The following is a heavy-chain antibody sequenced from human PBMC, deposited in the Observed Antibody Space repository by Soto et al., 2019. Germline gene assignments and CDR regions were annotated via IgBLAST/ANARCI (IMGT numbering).Heavy chain of an antibody. CDR1: GYTFTTYG. J-gene: IGHJ3*02. Sequence: GASVKVSCKASGYTFTTYGITWVRQATGQGLEWMGWISAYNGDTNYAQKLQGRVTMTTDTSTSTAYMELRSLRSDDTAVYYCARAHSSGWYGTAFNIWGQGTMVTVSS. V-gene: IGHV1-18*01. D-gene: IGHD6-19*01. CDR3: ARAHSSGWYGTAFNI. CDR2: ISAYNGDT.